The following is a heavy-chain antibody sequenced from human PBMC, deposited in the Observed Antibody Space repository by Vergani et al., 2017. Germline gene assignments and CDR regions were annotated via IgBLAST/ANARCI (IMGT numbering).Heavy chain of an antibody. Sequence: EVQLLESGGGLVQPGGSLRLSCAASGFTFSSYAMSWVRPAPGKGLEWVSAISGSGGSTYYADSVKGRFTIARDNSKNTLYLQMNSLRAEDTAVYYCAKGLEADSSVVGDGYFDYWGQGTLVTVSS. CDR1: GFTFSSYA. CDR2: ISGSGGST. D-gene: IGHD6-25*01. CDR3: AKGLEADSSVVGDGYFDY. V-gene: IGHV3-23*01. J-gene: IGHJ4*02.